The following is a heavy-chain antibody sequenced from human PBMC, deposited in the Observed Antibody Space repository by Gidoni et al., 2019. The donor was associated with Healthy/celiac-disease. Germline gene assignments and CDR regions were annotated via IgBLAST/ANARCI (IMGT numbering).Heavy chain of an antibody. CDR2: ISGSGGST. D-gene: IGHD3-3*01. CDR3: ATALEWLLPHPYYFDY. J-gene: IGHJ4*02. Sequence: EVQLLESGGGLVQPGGSLRLSCAASRFTFSSYAMSWVRQAPGKGLEWVSAISGSGGSTYYADSVKGRFTISRDNSKNTLYLQMNSLRAEDTAVYYCATALEWLLPHPYYFDYWGQGTLVTVSS. V-gene: IGHV3-23*01. CDR1: RFTFSSYA.